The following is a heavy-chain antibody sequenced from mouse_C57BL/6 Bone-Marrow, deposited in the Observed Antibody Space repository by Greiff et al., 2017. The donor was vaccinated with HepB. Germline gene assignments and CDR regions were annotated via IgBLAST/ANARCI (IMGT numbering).Heavy chain of an antibody. J-gene: IGHJ1*03. CDR1: GYAFTNYL. D-gene: IGHD1-1*01. Sequence: QVQLQQSGAELVRPGTSVKVSCKASGYAFTNYLIEWVKQRPGQGLEWIGVINPGSGGTNYNEKFKGKATLTADKSSSTAYMQLSRLTSEDSAVYFCAAVVARDYWYFDVWGTGTTVTVSS. CDR3: AAVVARDYWYFDV. V-gene: IGHV1-54*01. CDR2: INPGSGGT.